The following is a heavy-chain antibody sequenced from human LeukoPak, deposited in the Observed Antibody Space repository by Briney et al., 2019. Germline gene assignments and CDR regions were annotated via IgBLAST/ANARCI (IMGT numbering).Heavy chain of an antibody. CDR3: AGHNWNDFDY. V-gene: IGHV4-59*08. Sequence: SETLSLTCTVSGASVSSYYWSWIRQPPGKGLEWIGYIYYSGSTKYNPSLKSRVTISVDTSKNQFSLKLSSVNAADTAVYYCAGHNWNDFDYWGQGTLVTVSS. CDR1: GASVSSYY. D-gene: IGHD1-1*01. J-gene: IGHJ4*02. CDR2: IYYSGST.